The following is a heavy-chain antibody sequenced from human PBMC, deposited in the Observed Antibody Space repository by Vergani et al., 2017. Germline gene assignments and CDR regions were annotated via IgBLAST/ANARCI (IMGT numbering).Heavy chain of an antibody. CDR2: ISSSSSYI. CDR3: AKDKEYCSSTSCYDWFDP. CDR1: GFTFSSYS. V-gene: IGHV3-21*04. Sequence: EVQLVESGGGLVKPGGSLRLSCAASGFTFSSYSMNWVRQAPGKGLEWVSSISSSSSYIYYADSVKGRFTISRDNAKNSLYLQMNSLRAEDTAVYYCAKDKEYCSSTSCYDWFDPWGQGTLVTVSS. D-gene: IGHD2-2*01. J-gene: IGHJ5*02.